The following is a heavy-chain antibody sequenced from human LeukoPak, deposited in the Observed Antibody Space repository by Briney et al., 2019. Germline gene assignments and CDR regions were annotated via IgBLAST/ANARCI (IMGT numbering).Heavy chain of an antibody. Sequence: GGSLRLSGSASVLTFRTHAMHWIRQAPGKGLEWVAMVWMGGENKFSGDSVRGRFTHSRDESSSWLYIHMDSPVAEGTGLYYCAIDPPGRGWAFWSWGQGGRVTVSS. CDR2: VWMGGENK. CDR1: VLTFRTHA. D-gene: IGHD6-19*01. V-gene: IGHV3-33*01. CDR3: AIDPPGRGWAFWS. J-gene: IGHJ5*02.